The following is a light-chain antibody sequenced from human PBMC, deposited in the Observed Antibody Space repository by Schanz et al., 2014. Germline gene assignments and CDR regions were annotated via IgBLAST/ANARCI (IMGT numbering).Light chain of an antibody. Sequence: QAVVTQEPSLTVSPGGTLTLTCACSTGTVTSDYYPNWFQQVPGQAPKALIYSTSNKHSWTPARFSGSLLGGKAALTLSGVQPEDEAEYYCLLYYGGAWVFGGGTKLTVL. V-gene: IGLV7-43*01. CDR3: LLYYGGAWV. CDR1: TGTVTSDYY. J-gene: IGLJ3*02. CDR2: STS.